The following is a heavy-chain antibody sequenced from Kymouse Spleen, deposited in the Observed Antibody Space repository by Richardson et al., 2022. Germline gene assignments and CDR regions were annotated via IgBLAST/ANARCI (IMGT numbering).Heavy chain of an antibody. CDR1: GFTFSNAW. CDR2: IKSKTDGGTT. D-gene: IGHD4-23*01. Sequence: EVQLVESGGGLVKPGGSLRLSCAASGFTFSNAWMSWVRQAPGKGLEWVGRIKSKTDGGTTDYAAPVKGRFTISRDDSKNTLYLQMNSLKTEDTAVYYCTTGYGGNSGLFDYWGQGTLVTVSS. CDR3: TTGYGGNSGLFDY. J-gene: IGHJ4*02. V-gene: IGHV3-15*01.